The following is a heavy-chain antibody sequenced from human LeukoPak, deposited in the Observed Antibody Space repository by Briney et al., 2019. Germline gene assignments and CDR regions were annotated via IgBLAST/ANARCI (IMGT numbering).Heavy chain of an antibody. Sequence: ASVKVSRKASGGTFSSYAISWVRQAPGQGLEWMGGIIPIFGTANYAQKFQGRVTITADESTSTAYMELSSLRSEDTAVYYCAREVRYCTGGVCFSFSWFDPWGQGTLVTVSS. CDR2: IIPIFGTA. CDR1: GGTFSSYA. D-gene: IGHD2-8*02. J-gene: IGHJ5*02. V-gene: IGHV1-69*01. CDR3: AREVRYCTGGVCFSFSWFDP.